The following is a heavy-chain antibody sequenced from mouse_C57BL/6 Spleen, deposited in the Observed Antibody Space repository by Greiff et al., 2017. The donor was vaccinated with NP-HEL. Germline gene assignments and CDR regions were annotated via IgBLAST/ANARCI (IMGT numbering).Heavy chain of an antibody. CDR1: GYAFTNYL. V-gene: IGHV1-54*01. CDR2: INPGSGGT. D-gene: IGHD3-2*02. J-gene: IGHJ2*01. CDR3: ARGDSSGYDYFDY. Sequence: VPLPESVAALVRPGTSVQVSCKASGYAFTNYLIAWVKPRPGPGLEWIGVINPGSGGTNYNEKFKGKATLTADKSSSTAYMQLSSLTSEDSAVYFCARGDSSGYDYFDYWGQGTTLTVSS.